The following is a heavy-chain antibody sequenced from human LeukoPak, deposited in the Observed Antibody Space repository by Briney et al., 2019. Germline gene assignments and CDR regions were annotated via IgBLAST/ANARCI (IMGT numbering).Heavy chain of an antibody. CDR1: GFTFSTFG. CDR2: ISYDGSNK. Sequence: GGSLRLSCSASGFTFSTFGIHWVRQAPGKGLEWVAIISYDGSNKYYADSVKGRVTVSRDNSKNTLYLQMNSLRVEDTAVYYCAKGGGYSGDDWVDYWGQGTLVTVSS. V-gene: IGHV3-30*18. J-gene: IGHJ4*02. CDR3: AKGGGYSGDDWVDY. D-gene: IGHD5-12*01.